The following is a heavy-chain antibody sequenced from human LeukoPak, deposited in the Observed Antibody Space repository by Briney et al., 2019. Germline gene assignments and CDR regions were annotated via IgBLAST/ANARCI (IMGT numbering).Heavy chain of an antibody. Sequence: PSETLSLTCAVYGGSFSGYYWSWIRQPPGKGLEWIGEINHSGSTNYNPSLKSRVTISVDTSKNQFSVKLSSVTAADTAVYYCARLGSTFDIWGQGTMVTVSS. CDR1: GGSFSGYY. CDR3: ARLGSTFDI. D-gene: IGHD2-2*01. J-gene: IGHJ3*02. V-gene: IGHV4-34*01. CDR2: INHSGST.